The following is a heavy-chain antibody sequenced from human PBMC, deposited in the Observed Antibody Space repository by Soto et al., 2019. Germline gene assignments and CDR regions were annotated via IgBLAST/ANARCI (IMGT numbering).Heavy chain of an antibody. Sequence: QVQLQESGSGLVKPSQTLVLTCTVSGDSISRDGYSWSWLRQPPGTGLEWIGYIYHSGATYYNPSLKSRVTTSVDKSKNQFSLMLASVTAADTAVYYCAREMSYYFDSWGHGTLVTVSS. CDR2: IYHSGAT. CDR3: AREMSYYFDS. CDR1: GDSISRDGYS. J-gene: IGHJ4*01. V-gene: IGHV4-30-2*01.